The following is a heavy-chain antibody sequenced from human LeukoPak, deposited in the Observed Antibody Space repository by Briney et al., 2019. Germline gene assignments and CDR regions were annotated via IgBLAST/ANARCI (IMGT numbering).Heavy chain of an antibody. CDR1: GGTFSSYA. D-gene: IGHD5-12*01. Sequence: SVKVSCKASGGTFSSYAISWVRQAPGQGLEWMGRIIPILGIANYAQKFQGRVTMTTDTSTSTAYMELRSLRSDDTAVYYCTRDLGQWLLQGIFFDYWGQGTLVTVSS. V-gene: IGHV1-69*04. CDR3: TRDLGQWLLQGIFFDY. CDR2: IIPILGIA. J-gene: IGHJ4*02.